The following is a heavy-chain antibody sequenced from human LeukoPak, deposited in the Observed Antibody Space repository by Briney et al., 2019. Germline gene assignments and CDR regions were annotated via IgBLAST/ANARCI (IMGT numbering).Heavy chain of an antibody. D-gene: IGHD2-15*01. CDR1: GCTFSSYA. V-gene: IGHV1-69*04. J-gene: IGHJ4*02. Sequence: SVKVSCKASGCTFSSYAISWVRQAPGQGLEWMGRIIPILGIANYAQKFQGRVTITADKSTSTAYMELSSLRSEDTAVYYCARVEIDCSGGSCYETADYWGQGTLVTVSS. CDR3: ARVEIDCSGGSCYETADY. CDR2: IIPILGIA.